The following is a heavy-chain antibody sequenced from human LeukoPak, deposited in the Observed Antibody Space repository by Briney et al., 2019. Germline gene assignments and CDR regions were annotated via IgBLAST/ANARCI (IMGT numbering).Heavy chain of an antibody. J-gene: IGHJ4*02. V-gene: IGHV4-59*01. D-gene: IGHD3-22*01. CDR3: ARFLSSGQNYFDY. CDR2: IYYSGST. Sequence: SETLSLTCTVSGGSISSYCWSWIRQPPGKGLEWIGYIYYSGSTNYNPSLKSRVTISVDTSKNQFSLKLSSVTAADTAVYYCARFLSSGQNYFDYWGQGTLVTVSS. CDR1: GGSISSYC.